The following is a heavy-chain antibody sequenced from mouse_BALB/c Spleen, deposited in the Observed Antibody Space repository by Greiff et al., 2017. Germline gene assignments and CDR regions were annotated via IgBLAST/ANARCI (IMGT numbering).Heavy chain of an antibody. CDR2: ISSGGST. CDR3: ARGGYYPFDY. CDR1: GFTFSSYA. J-gene: IGHJ2*01. V-gene: IGHV5-6-5*01. Sequence: EVKVVESGGGLVKPGGSLKLSCAASGFTFSSYAMSWVRQTPEKRLEWVASISSGGSTYYQDSVKGRFTISRDNARNILYLQMSSLRSEDTAMYYCARGGYYPFDYWGQGTTLTVSS. D-gene: IGHD1-1*01.